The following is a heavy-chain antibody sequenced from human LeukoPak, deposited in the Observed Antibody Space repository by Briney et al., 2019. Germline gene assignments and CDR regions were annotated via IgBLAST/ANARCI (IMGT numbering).Heavy chain of an antibody. J-gene: IGHJ6*02. Sequence: ASVKVSCKASGYTFISYAIHWVRQAPGQGLEWMGWINTGNGNTKYSQTFQGRVTITRDTSASTAYMELSSLRSEDTAVYYCAKGFWSGYQSYGYYYYGMDVWGQGTTVTVSS. CDR3: AKGFWSGYQSYGYYYYGMDV. CDR2: INTGNGNT. CDR1: GYTFISYA. D-gene: IGHD3-3*01. V-gene: IGHV1-3*04.